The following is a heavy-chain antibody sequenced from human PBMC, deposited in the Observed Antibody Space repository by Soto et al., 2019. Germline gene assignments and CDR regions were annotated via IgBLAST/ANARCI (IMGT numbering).Heavy chain of an antibody. CDR2: IIPIFGTA. V-gene: IGHV1-69*01. J-gene: IGHJ6*02. CDR3: AKALQQRATYRMDV. Sequence: QVQLVQSGAEVKKPGSSVKVSCKASGGTFSSYAISWVRQAPGQGLEWMGGIIPIFGTANYAQKFQGRVTITADESRSTASMELSSLRSEDRAVDYCAKALQQRATYRMDVSGQGTTVTVSS. D-gene: IGHD6-13*01. CDR1: GGTFSSYA.